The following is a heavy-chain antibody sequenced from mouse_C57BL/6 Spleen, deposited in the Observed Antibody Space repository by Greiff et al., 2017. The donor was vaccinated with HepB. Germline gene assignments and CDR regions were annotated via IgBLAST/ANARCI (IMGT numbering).Heavy chain of an antibody. CDR3: ARGDGTASKAMDY. J-gene: IGHJ4*01. CDR2: ISDGGSYT. CDR1: GFTFSSYA. V-gene: IGHV5-4*03. D-gene: IGHD3-1*01. Sequence: EVMLVESGGGLVKPGGSLKLSCAASGFTFSSYAMSWVRQTPEKRLEWVATISDGGSYTYYPDNVKGRFTISRDNAKNNLYLQMRHLKSEDTAMYYCARGDGTASKAMDYWGQGTSVTVSS.